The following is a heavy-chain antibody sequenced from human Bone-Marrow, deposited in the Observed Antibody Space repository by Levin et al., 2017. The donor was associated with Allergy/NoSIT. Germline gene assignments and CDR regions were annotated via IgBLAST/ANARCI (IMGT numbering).Heavy chain of an antibody. V-gene: IGHV3-23*01. CDR1: GFSFTNYG. CDR2: MSGSGVTT. D-gene: IGHD6-19*01. Sequence: GGSLRLSCAASGFSFTNYGMHWVRQAPGKGLEWVSAMSGSGVTTSYADSVKGRFTISRDSSNYYLHMNSLTAEDTAVYYCARDATEGGWYGNNYLDPWGQGTLVTVSS. CDR3: ARDATEGGWYGNNYLDP. J-gene: IGHJ5*02.